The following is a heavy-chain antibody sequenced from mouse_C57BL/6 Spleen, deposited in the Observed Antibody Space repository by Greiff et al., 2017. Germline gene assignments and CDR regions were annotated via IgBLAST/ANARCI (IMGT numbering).Heavy chain of an antibody. CDR2: IYPGDGDT. J-gene: IGHJ1*03. V-gene: IGHV1-82*01. CDR3: ANYDRAWDFEG. CDR1: GYAFSSSW. D-gene: IGHD1-1*01. Sequence: VQLQQSGAELVKPGASVKISCKASGYAFSSSWMHWVKQRPGQGLEWIGRIYPGDGDTNYNGKFKGKATLTADKSSSTAYLQLSSLTSEDSAVYFCANYDRAWDFEGWGTGTTVTVSS.